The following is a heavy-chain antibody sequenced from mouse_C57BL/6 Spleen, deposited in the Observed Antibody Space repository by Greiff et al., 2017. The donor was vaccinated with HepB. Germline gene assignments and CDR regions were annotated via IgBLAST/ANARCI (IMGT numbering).Heavy chain of an antibody. V-gene: IGHV7-1*01. D-gene: IGHD2-2*01. CDR3: AREAYYGYDGGYAMDY. CDR2: SRNKANDYTT. CDR1: GFTFSDFY. Sequence: EVQGVESGGGLVQSGRSLRLSCATSGFTFSDFYMEWVRQAPGKGLEWIAASRNKANDYTTEYSASVKGRFIVSRDTSQSILYLQMNALRAEDTAIYYCAREAYYGYDGGYAMDYWGQGTSVTVSS. J-gene: IGHJ4*01.